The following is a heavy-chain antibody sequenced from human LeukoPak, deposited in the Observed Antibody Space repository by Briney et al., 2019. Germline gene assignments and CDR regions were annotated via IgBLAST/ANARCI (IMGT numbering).Heavy chain of an antibody. CDR3: ARDQTMIEDAFDI. CDR1: GGSISSYY. V-gene: IGHV4-59*12. J-gene: IGHJ3*02. Sequence: PSETLSLTCTVSGGSISSYYWSWIRQPPGKGLEWIGYIYYSGSTSYNPSLKSRVTISVDTSKNQFSLKLSSVTAADTAVYYCARDQTMIEDAFDIWGQGTMVTVSS. D-gene: IGHD3-22*01. CDR2: IYYSGST.